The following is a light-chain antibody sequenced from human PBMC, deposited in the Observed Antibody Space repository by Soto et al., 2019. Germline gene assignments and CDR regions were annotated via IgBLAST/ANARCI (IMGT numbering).Light chain of an antibody. Sequence: EILFTQSPVTLSLSPGEISTLSCRASQSVSSSLAWYQQKPGQAPRLLISGASNRATGIPDRFSGSGSGTDFTLTISRLEPEDFALYYCQQYQSPITFGQGTRLEIK. CDR3: QQYQSPIT. CDR1: QSVSSS. J-gene: IGKJ5*01. V-gene: IGKV3-20*01. CDR2: GAS.